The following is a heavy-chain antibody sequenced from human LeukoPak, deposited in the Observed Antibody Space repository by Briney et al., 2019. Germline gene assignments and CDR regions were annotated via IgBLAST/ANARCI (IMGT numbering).Heavy chain of an antibody. J-gene: IGHJ3*02. CDR1: GFTFSSYA. V-gene: IGHV3-30*09. Sequence: GGSLRLSCAASGFTFSSYAMHWVRQAPGKGLEWVAVISYDGSNKYYADSVKGRFAISRDNSKNTLYLQMNSLRAEDTAVYYCARPPYSGSRTRAFDIWGQGTMVTVSS. D-gene: IGHD1-26*01. CDR2: ISYDGSNK. CDR3: ARPPYSGSRTRAFDI.